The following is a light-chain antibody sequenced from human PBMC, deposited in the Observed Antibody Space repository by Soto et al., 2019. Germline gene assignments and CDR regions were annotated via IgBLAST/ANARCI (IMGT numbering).Light chain of an antibody. CDR2: DAS. CDR3: EQYGSTPLT. CDR1: QSVANNY. Sequence: EIVLTHSPGTLSLSPGERATLSCRASQSVANNYLAWYQQKPGQAPRFLIYDASSRATGIPDRFSGSGSGTDFTLTISRLEPEDFAVYYCEQYGSTPLTFGGGTKVEIK. J-gene: IGKJ4*01. V-gene: IGKV3-20*01.